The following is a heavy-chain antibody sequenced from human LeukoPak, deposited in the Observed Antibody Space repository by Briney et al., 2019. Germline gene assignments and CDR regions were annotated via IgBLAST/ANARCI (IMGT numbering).Heavy chain of an antibody. CDR2: IYSTGST. V-gene: IGHV4-4*07. J-gene: IGHJ4*02. CDR1: GGSISSYY. CDR3: ARQIASAGTAGFDF. D-gene: IGHD6-13*01. Sequence: SETLSLTCTASGGSISSYYWSWIRQPAGKGLEWIGRIYSTGSTNYNPSLKSRVTMSVDTSKNQFSLRLRSVTAADTAVYYCARQIASAGTAGFDFRGQGALVTVSS.